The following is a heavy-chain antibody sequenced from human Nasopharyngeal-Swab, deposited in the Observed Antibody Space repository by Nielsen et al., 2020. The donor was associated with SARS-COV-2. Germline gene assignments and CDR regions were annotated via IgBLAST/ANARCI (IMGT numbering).Heavy chain of an antibody. CDR3: AREANDDNNYRRGTEWFDP. J-gene: IGHJ5*02. CDR2: ISWNGNIR. Sequence: SLKISCAASGFTFDDYAMYWVRQAPGKGLEWVSGISWNGNIRGHVDSVKGRLTISSDNAKNSVYLQINSLRAEDTAVYYCAREANDDNNYRRGTEWFDPWGQGTLVTVSS. D-gene: IGHD1-1*01. CDR1: GFTFDDYA. V-gene: IGHV3-9*01.